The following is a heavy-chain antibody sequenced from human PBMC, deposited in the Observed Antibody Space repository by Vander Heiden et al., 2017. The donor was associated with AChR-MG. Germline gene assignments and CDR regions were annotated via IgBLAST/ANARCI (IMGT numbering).Heavy chain of an antibody. D-gene: IGHD5-12*01. CDR1: GFTFSTYS. CDR2: VSSRSTYI. CDR3: ASRWVREYSGYDHSFNY. J-gene: IGHJ4*02. V-gene: IGHV3-21*01. Sequence: EVQLVESGGGLVKPGESLRLSCAAYGFTFSTYSMNWVRQAPGKGLEWVSSVSSRSTYIYYADSVKGRFTISRDNAKNSVFLQMNNLRAEDTAVYYCASRWVREYSGYDHSFNYWGQGTLVTVSS.